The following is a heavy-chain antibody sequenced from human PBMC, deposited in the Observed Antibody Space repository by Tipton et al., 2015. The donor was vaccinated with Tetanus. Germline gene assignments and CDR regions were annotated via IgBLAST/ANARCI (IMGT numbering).Heavy chain of an antibody. CDR2: VSFDGRYK. V-gene: IGHV3-30*03. D-gene: IGHD4-17*01. CDR1: GFTFSSYA. CDR3: ARPTTVTSYYFGLDV. Sequence: SLRLSCAASGFTFSSYAVHWVRQAPGKGPEWVAVVSFDGRYKYYADSVKGRFTISRDNSKNTLTLQMNSLRVEDPAVYYCARPTTVTSYYFGLDVWGQGTTVTVSS. J-gene: IGHJ6*02.